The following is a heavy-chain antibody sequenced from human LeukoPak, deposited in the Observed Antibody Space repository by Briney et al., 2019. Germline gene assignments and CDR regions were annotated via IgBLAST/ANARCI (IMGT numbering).Heavy chain of an antibody. CDR3: TRDIVVVPAAIYYYYYYGMDV. J-gene: IGHJ6*04. Sequence: GGYLRLSCTASGFTFGDYAMSWVRQAPGKGLEWVGFIRSKAYGGTTEYAASVKGRFTISRDDSKSIAYLQMNSLKTEDTAVYYCTRDIVVVPAAIYYYYYYGMDVWGKGTTVTVSS. CDR2: IRSKAYGGTT. V-gene: IGHV3-49*04. CDR1: GFTFGDYA. D-gene: IGHD2-2*01.